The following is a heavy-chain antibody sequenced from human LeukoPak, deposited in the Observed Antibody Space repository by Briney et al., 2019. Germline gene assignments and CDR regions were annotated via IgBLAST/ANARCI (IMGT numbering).Heavy chain of an antibody. J-gene: IGHJ4*02. CDR2: ISYSGST. V-gene: IGHV4-31*03. Sequence: SETLSLTCTVSGXSVNSGGYYWSWIRQHPGKGLEWIGYISYSGSTYYNPSLKSRLTISLDTSKNQFSLRLSSVSAADAAVYFCAVGPHHYFDSWGQGTVVTVSS. CDR3: AVGPHHYFDS. CDR1: GXSVNSGGYY.